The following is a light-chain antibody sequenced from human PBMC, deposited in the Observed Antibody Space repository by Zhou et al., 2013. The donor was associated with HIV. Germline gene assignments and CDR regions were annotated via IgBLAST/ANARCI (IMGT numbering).Light chain of an antibody. CDR1: QDISSY. CDR2: GAS. J-gene: IGKJ1*01. Sequence: AIRMTQSPSSFSASTGDRVTITCRASQDISSYLAWYQQKPGKAPVLLIYGASTLQGGVPSRFSGSGSGTDFSLTISCLQSEDFATYYCQQYYSQPTLGQGTKVEIK. V-gene: IGKV1-8*01. CDR3: QQYYSQPT.